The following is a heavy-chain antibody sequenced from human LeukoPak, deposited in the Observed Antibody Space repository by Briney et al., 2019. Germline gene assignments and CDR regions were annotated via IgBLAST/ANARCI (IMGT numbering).Heavy chain of an antibody. Sequence: ASVKVSCKASGYTFTSYYMHWVRQVPGQGLEWMGIINPSGGSTSYAQKFQGRVTMTRDTSTSTVYMELSSLRSEDTAVYYCARVPDYYDSSGYPDYWGQGTLVTVSS. D-gene: IGHD3-22*01. CDR1: GYTFTSYY. J-gene: IGHJ4*02. CDR3: ARVPDYYDSSGYPDY. V-gene: IGHV1-46*01. CDR2: INPSGGST.